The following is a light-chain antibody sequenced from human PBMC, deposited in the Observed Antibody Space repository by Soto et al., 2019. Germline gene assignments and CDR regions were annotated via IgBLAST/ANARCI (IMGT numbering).Light chain of an antibody. J-gene: IGKJ1*01. CDR1: QSVGTT. Sequence: EIVMTQSPVTLSVFPSERATLPCRANQSVGTTVAWYHQTPGQAPRLLISGASTRATGVPARVSASGSGTAFTLTITRLQSDDFGVYYCQQYADWPTTFGQGTRVEIK. V-gene: IGKV3-15*01. CDR2: GAS. CDR3: QQYADWPTT.